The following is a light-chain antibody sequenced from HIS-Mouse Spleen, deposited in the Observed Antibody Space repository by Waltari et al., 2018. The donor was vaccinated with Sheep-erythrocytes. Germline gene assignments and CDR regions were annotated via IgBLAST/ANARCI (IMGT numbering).Light chain of an antibody. V-gene: IGLV2-23*03. CDR2: EGS. CDR3: CSYAGSSTFHVV. J-gene: IGLJ2*01. CDR1: SSDVGSYNL. Sequence: QSALTQPASVSGSPGQSITISCTGTSSDVGSYNLVSWYQQHPGKAPKLRIYEGSKRPSGVSNRFAGSKSGNTASLTISVLQAEDEADYYCCSYAGSSTFHVVFGGGTKLTVL.